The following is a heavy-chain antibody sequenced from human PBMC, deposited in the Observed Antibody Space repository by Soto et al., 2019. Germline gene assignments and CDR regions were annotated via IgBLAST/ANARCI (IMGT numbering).Heavy chain of an antibody. CDR3: ARVNYDSSGYYYRYFDY. CDR1: GGTISSGGYS. J-gene: IGHJ4*02. Sequence: SETLSLTCAVSGGTISSGGYSWSWIRQPPGKGLEWIGYIYHSGSTYYNPSLKSRVTISVDRSKNQFSLKLSSVTAADTAVYYCARVNYDSSGYYYRYFDYWGQGTLVTVSS. D-gene: IGHD3-22*01. CDR2: IYHSGST. V-gene: IGHV4-30-2*01.